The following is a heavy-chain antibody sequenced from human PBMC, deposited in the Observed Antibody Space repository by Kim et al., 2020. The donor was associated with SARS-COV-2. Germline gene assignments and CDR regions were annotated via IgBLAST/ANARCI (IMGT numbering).Heavy chain of an antibody. CDR3: ARDFGLWFGDYYYGMDV. Sequence: GGSLRLSCAASGFTFSSYGMHWVRQAPGKGLEWVAVIWYDGSNKYYADSVKGRFTISRDNSKNTLYLQMNSLRAEDTAVYYCARDFGLWFGDYYYGMDVWGQGTTVTVSS. CDR2: IWYDGSNK. J-gene: IGHJ6*02. CDR1: GFTFSSYG. D-gene: IGHD3-10*01. V-gene: IGHV3-33*01.